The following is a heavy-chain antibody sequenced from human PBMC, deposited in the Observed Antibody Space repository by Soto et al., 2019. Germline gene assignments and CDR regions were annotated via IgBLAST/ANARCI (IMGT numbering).Heavy chain of an antibody. Sequence: GGSLRLSCAASGFTFSNAWMSWVRQAPGKGLEWVGRIKSKTDGGTTDYAAPVKGRFTISRDDSKNTLYLQMNSLKTEDTAVYYCTTHSSSWYDPHYFDYWGQGTLVTVSS. CDR2: IKSKTDGGTT. D-gene: IGHD6-13*01. CDR1: GFTFSNAW. V-gene: IGHV3-15*01. J-gene: IGHJ4*02. CDR3: TTHSSSWYDPHYFDY.